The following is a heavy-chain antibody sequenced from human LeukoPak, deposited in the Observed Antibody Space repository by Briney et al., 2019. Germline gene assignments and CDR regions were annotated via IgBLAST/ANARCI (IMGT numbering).Heavy chain of an antibody. CDR3: ARDRYSSPYDY. D-gene: IGHD6-6*01. V-gene: IGHV1-46*01. CDR1: GYSFTSYY. CDR2: INPSGGST. J-gene: IGHJ4*02. Sequence: GESLKISCKGSGYSFTSYYMHWVRQAPGQGLEWMGIINPSGGSTSYAQKFQGRVTMTRDTSTSTVYMELSSLRSEDTAVYYCARDRYSSPYDYWGQGTLVTVSS.